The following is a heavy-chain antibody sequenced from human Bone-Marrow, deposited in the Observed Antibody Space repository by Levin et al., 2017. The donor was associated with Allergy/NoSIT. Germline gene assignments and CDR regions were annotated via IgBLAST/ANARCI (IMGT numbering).Heavy chain of an antibody. V-gene: IGHV3-30*18. Sequence: GGSLRLSCAVSGFTFRNYDMHWVRHTPGKGLEWVAVISFDGSNEHYAESVKGRFTISRDNSESTLDLQMNSLRSEDTAVYYCAKGRTPISPYRPLDSWGQGTLVSVSS. CDR2: ISFDGSNE. J-gene: IGHJ5*01. D-gene: IGHD1-26*01. CDR1: GFTFRNYD. CDR3: AKGRTPISPYRPLDS.